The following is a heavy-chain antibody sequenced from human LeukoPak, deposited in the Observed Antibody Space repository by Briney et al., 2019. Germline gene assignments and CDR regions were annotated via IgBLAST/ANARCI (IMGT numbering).Heavy chain of an antibody. CDR2: ISASGGST. D-gene: IGHD1-26*01. J-gene: IGHJ4*02. Sequence: PGGSLRLSCAASGFTFSSYSMNWVRQAPGKGLEWVSGISASGGSTYYADSVKGRFTISRDNSKNRMYLQMNSLRAEDTAVYYCAKDQGYSGRLWGFDYWGQGTLVTVSS. CDR1: GFTFSSYS. CDR3: AKDQGYSGRLWGFDY. V-gene: IGHV3-23*01.